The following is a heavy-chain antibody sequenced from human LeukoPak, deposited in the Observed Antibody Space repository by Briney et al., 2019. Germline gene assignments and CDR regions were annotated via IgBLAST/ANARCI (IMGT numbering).Heavy chain of an antibody. CDR1: GFTFSSYS. D-gene: IGHD2-21*01. J-gene: IGHJ3*02. V-gene: IGHV3-21*01. CDR3: ARATPVVNDAFDI. Sequence: GGSLGLSCAASGFTFSSYSMNWVRQAPGKGLEWVSSISSSSSYIYYADSVKGRFTISRDNAKNSLYLQMNSLRAEDTAVYYCARATPVVNDAFDIWGQGTMVTVSS. CDR2: ISSSSSYI.